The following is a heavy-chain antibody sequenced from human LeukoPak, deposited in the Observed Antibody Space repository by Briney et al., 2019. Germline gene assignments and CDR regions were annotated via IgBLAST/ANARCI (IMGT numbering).Heavy chain of an antibody. CDR3: ARLEAYYDILTGTYYYYMDV. J-gene: IGHJ6*03. D-gene: IGHD3-9*01. V-gene: IGHV4-39*07. CDR2: IYYSGST. Sequence: SETLSLTCTASGGSISSSSYYWGWIRQPPGKGLEWIGSIYYSGSTYYNPSLKSRVTISVDTSKNQFSLKLSSVTAADTAVYYCARLEAYYDILTGTYYYYMDVWGKGTTVTISS. CDR1: GGSISSSSYY.